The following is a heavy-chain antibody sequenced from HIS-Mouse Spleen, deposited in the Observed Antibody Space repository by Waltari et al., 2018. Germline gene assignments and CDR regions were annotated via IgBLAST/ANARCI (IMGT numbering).Heavy chain of an antibody. Sequence: QLQLQESGPGLVKPSDTLSLTCTVSGCSISSSSYYWGWHRQPPGKGLEWIGSIYYSGSTYYNPSLKSRVTISVDTSKNQFSLKLSSVTAADTAVYYCAREIPYSSSWYDWYFDLWGRGTLVTVSS. CDR1: GCSISSSSYY. CDR3: AREIPYSSSWYDWYFDL. CDR2: IYYSGST. D-gene: IGHD6-13*01. J-gene: IGHJ2*01. V-gene: IGHV4-39*07.